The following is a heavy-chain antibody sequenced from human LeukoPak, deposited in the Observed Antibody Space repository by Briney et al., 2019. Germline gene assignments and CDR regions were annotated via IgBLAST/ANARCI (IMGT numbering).Heavy chain of an antibody. D-gene: IGHD2-2*01. J-gene: IGHJ4*02. CDR1: GFTFNNYA. Sequence: QPGGSLRLSCAASGFTFNNYAMSWVRQPPGKGLEWVSAISGTVATTYYADSAKGRFTISRDNAKNSLYLQMNSLRAEATALYYCARAGYCSSASCYLRGHYDYCGQGPLVTVPS. CDR3: ARAGYCSSASCYLRGHYDY. CDR2: ISGTVATT. V-gene: IGHV3-23*01.